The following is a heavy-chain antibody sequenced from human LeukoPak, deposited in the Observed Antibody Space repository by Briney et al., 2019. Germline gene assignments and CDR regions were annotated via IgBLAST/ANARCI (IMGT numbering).Heavy chain of an antibody. CDR2: IIPIFGIA. V-gene: IGHV1-69*04. CDR1: GGTFSSYA. CDR3: ARGESEGGWYVGSHFDY. D-gene: IGHD6-19*01. J-gene: IGHJ4*02. Sequence: SVKVSCTASGGTFSSYAISWVRQAPGQGLEWMGRIIPIFGIANYAQKFRGRVTITADKSTSTAYMELSSLRSEDTAVYYCARGESEGGWYVGSHFDYWGQGTLVTVSS.